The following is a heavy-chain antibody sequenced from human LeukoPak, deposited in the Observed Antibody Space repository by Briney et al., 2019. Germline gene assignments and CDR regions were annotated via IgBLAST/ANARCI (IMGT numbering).Heavy chain of an antibody. CDR2: IRQDGGVK. CDR3: ARTVVVVVGVSDYFDY. V-gene: IGHV3-7*03. D-gene: IGHD2-2*01. J-gene: IGHJ4*02. CDR1: GFTFSSYW. Sequence: GGSLRLSCAASGFTFSSYWTTWVRQAPGKGLEWVANIRQDGGVKYYMDSAKGRFTLSRDNAKSSLYLQMNSLRVEDTAMYFCARTVVVVVGVSDYFDYWGQGTLVTVSS.